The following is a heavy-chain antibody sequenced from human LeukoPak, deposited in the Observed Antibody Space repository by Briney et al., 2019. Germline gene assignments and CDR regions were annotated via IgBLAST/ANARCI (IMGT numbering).Heavy chain of an antibody. D-gene: IGHD3-22*01. J-gene: IGHJ3*02. V-gene: IGHV3-23*01. Sequence: GGSLRLSCAASGFTFSSYAMSWVRQAPGKGLEWVSAISGSGGSTYYADSVKGRFTISRDNSKNTLYLQMNSLRGDDTAVYYCAKDRFTTYYYDSSGPGYAFDIWGQGTMVTVSS. CDR2: ISGSGGST. CDR3: AKDRFTTYYYDSSGPGYAFDI. CDR1: GFTFSSYA.